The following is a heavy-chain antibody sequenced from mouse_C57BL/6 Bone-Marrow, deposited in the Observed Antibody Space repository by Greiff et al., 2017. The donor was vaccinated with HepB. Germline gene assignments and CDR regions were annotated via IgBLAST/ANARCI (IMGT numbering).Heavy chain of an antibody. CDR2: INPNNGGT. D-gene: IGHD2-5*01. CDR1: GYTFTDYN. CDR3: ARGGSNYEFAY. Sequence: EVKLMESGPELVKPGASVKIPCKASGYTFTDYNMDWVKQSHGKSLEWIGDINPNNGGTIYNQKFKGKATLTVDKSSSTAYMELRSLTSEDTAVYYCARGGSNYEFAYWGQGTLVTVSA. V-gene: IGHV1-18*01. J-gene: IGHJ3*01.